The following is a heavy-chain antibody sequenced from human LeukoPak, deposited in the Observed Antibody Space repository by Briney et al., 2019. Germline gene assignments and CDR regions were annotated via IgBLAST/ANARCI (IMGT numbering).Heavy chain of an antibody. D-gene: IGHD1-26*01. V-gene: IGHV1-18*01. J-gene: IGHJ3*02. Sequence: ASVKVSCKASGYTFNCYKISWVRQAPGQGLEWMGWISTHNGNRIYAQKFQGRVILTTDTSTSTAYMELRSLVSDDTAVYYCARVVGASSGNAFDIWGQGTMVTVSS. CDR3: ARVVGASSGNAFDI. CDR2: ISTHNGNR. CDR1: GYTFNCYK.